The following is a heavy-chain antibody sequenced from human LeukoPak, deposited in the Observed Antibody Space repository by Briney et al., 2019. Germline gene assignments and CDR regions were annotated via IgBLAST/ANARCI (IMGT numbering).Heavy chain of an antibody. J-gene: IGHJ6*03. D-gene: IGHD3-3*01. Sequence: ASVKVSCKASGYTFTSYYMHWVRQAPGQGLEWMGITNPSGGSTSYAQKFQGRVTMTRDMSTSTVYMELSSLRSEDTAVYYCARGGTSRITIFGVVIGDMDVWGKGTTVTVSS. CDR2: TNPSGGST. CDR3: ARGGTSRITIFGVVIGDMDV. V-gene: IGHV1-46*01. CDR1: GYTFTSYY.